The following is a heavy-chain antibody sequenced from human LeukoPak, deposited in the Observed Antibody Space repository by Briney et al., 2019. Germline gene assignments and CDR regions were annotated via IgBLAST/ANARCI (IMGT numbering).Heavy chain of an antibody. CDR2: ISGSGAST. J-gene: IGHJ4*02. CDR3: AKVQSERGPVDY. D-gene: IGHD3-3*01. CDR1: GFIFSSYA. V-gene: IGHV3-23*01. Sequence: GGSLRLSCAASGFIFSSYAMSWVRQAPGKGLEWVSLISGSGASTYDADSVKGRFTISRDNSKNTLYLQMNSLRAEDTAVYYCAKVQSERGPVDYWGQGTLVTVSS.